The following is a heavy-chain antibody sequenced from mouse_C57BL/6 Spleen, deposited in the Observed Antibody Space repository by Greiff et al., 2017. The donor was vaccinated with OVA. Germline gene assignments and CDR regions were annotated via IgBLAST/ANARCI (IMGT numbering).Heavy chain of an antibody. CDR1: GYTFTDYY. J-gene: IGHJ2*01. CDR2: INPNNGGT. CDR3: ARWRYYFDD. Sequence: EVQLQQSGPELVKPGASVKISCKASGYTFTDYYMNWVKQSHGKSLEWIGDINPNNGGTSYNQKFKGKATLTVDKSSSTAYMELRSLTSEDSAVYYCARWRYYFDDWGKGTTLTVSS. V-gene: IGHV1-26*01.